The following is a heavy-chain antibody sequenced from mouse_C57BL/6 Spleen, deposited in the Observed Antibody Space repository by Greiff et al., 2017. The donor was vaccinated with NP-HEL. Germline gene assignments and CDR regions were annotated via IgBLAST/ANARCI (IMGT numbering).Heavy chain of an antibody. V-gene: IGHV5-4*01. J-gene: IGHJ2*01. D-gene: IGHD2-3*01. CDR1: GFTFSSYA. Sequence: EVKLVESGGGLVKPGGSLKLSCAASGFTFSSYAMSWVRQTPEKRLEWVATISDGGSYTYYPDNVKGRFTISRDNAKNNLYLQMSHLKSEDTAMYYCARDGDDGYGYWGQGTTLTVSS. CDR2: ISDGGSYT. CDR3: ARDGDDGYGY.